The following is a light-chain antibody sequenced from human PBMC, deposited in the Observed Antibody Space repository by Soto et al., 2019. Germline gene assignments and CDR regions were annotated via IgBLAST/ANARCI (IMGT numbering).Light chain of an antibody. CDR3: QTYDSSLSGLFV. CDR1: SSNIGAGYD. V-gene: IGLV1-40*01. CDR2: GNG. Sequence: QSVLTQPPSVSGAPGQRVTISCTGSSSNIGAGYDVHWYQQLPGTAPKLLIFGNGNRPSGVPDRFSGSKSDTSASLAITGLQAEDDADYYCQTYDSSLSGLFVFGTGTKVNV. J-gene: IGLJ1*01.